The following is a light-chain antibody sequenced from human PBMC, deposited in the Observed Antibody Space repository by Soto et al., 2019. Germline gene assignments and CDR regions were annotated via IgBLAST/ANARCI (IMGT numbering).Light chain of an antibody. CDR2: ENN. CDR1: SSNIGSDF. J-gene: IGLJ3*02. V-gene: IGLV1-51*02. CDR3: AAWDTSLSGGV. Sequence: QSVLTQPPSVSAAPGQKVTISCSGSSSNIGSDFVSWYQQLPGTAPQLLIYENNKRPSGIPDRFSGSKSATSATLGITGLQSGDEADYYCAAWDTSLSGGVCGGGTKLTVL.